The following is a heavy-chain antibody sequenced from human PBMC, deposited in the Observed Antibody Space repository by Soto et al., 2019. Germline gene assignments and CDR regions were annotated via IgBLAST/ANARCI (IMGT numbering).Heavy chain of an antibody. J-gene: IGHJ4*02. D-gene: IGHD5-12*01. CDR3: AKASKGYTGYDLDY. CDR1: GLSFGGYG. V-gene: IGHV3-23*01. Sequence: EVQLLESGGDLVQPGGSLRLSCAASGLSFGGYGMSWVRQAPGKGLEWVSALSGSGSTTYYADSVRGRFIISRDNSRDTLFLQMNSLRAEDTAVYFCAKASKGYTGYDLDYWGQGTVVTVSP. CDR2: LSGSGSTT.